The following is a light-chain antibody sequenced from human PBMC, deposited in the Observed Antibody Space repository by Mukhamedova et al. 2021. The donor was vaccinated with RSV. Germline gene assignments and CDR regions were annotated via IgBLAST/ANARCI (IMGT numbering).Light chain of an antibody. Sequence: GVPDRFSGSGAGTDFTLKISRVEAEDVGVYYCMQATQFPPALTFGGGTKVEIK. CDR3: MQATQFPPALT. V-gene: IGKV2-24*01. J-gene: IGKJ4*01.